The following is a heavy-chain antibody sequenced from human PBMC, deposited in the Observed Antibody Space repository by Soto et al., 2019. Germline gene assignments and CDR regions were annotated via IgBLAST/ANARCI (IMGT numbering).Heavy chain of an antibody. J-gene: IGHJ5*02. Sequence: TLSLTCTVSGGSISSGDFYWSWIRQHRGKGLEWIGVIYYSGSTYYNQSLKSRVTISVDTSKNQFSLKLSSVTAADTAVYYCARGDIVVDNNWFDPWGQGTLVTVSS. CDR2: IYYSGST. CDR3: ARGDIVVDNNWFDP. V-gene: IGHV4-31*03. D-gene: IGHD2-2*01. CDR1: GGSISSGDFY.